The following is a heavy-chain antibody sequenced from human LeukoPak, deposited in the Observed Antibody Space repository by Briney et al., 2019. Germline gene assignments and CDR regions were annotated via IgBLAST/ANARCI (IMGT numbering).Heavy chain of an antibody. Sequence: APVKVSCKPSGYTFSNYGMHWVRQAPRQSLEWMGWINTGNGNTKSSQKFQDRVTLTRDTSASTAYMELNSLSSEDTAVYYCARVPLDDASRHYYPHWGQGTLVTVSS. CDR3: ARVPLDDASRHYYPH. D-gene: IGHD3-10*01. J-gene: IGHJ1*01. V-gene: IGHV1-3*04. CDR1: GYTFSNYG. CDR2: INTGNGNT.